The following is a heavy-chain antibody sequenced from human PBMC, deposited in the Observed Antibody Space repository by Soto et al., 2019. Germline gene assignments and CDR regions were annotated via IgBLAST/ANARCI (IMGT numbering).Heavy chain of an antibody. V-gene: IGHV4-31*11. Sequence: PSQTLPHTCAVSGGTISSGGYYWSWIRQHPGKGLEWIGYIYYSGSTYYNPSLKSRVTISVDTSKNQFSLKLSSVTAADTAVYYCARGLSYYYEPEGFDPWGQGTLVTVSS. CDR2: IYYSGST. CDR1: GGTISSGGYY. J-gene: IGHJ5*02. D-gene: IGHD3-22*01. CDR3: ARGLSYYYEPEGFDP.